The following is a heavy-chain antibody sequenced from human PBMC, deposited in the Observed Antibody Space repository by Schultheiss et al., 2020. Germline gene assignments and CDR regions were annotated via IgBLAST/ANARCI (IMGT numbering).Heavy chain of an antibody. CDR1: GFTFRNYG. V-gene: IGHV3-33*01. J-gene: IGHJ4*02. Sequence: GESLKISCAASGFTFRNYGMHWVRQAPGKGLEWAAVIWYDGTNKYYADSVKGQFTISRDNSNNTLYLQMNSLRAEDTAVYYCARMISGYCSDGSCYPDYWGQGTLVTVSS. D-gene: IGHD2-15*01. CDR2: IWYDGTNK. CDR3: ARMISGYCSDGSCYPDY.